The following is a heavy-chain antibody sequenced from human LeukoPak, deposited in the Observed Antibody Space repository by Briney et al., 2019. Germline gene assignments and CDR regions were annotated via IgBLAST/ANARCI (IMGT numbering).Heavy chain of an antibody. V-gene: IGHV3-30-3*01. CDR2: ISYDGSNK. D-gene: IGHD3-3*01. CDR3: ARGDYDFWSGETHSYFDY. Sequence: GGSLRLSCAASGFTFSSYAMHWVRQAPGKGLEWVAVISYDGSNKYYADSVKGRFTISRDNSKNTLYLQMNSLRAEDTAVYYCARGDYDFWSGETHSYFDYWGQGTLVTVSS. CDR1: GFTFSSYA. J-gene: IGHJ4*02.